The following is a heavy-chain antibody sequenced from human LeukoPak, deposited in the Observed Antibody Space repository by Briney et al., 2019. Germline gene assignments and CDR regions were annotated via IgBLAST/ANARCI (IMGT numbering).Heavy chain of an antibody. V-gene: IGHV3-23*01. CDR3: AKNAAYYYYYGMDV. CDR1: GFTFSSYA. Sequence: GGSLRLSCAASGFTFSSYAMSWVRQAPGKGLEWVSAISGSGGSTYYADSVKGRFTISRDNSKNTLYLQMNGLRAEDTAVYYCAKNAAYYYYYGMDVWGQGTTVTVSS. J-gene: IGHJ6*02. D-gene: IGHD6-25*01. CDR2: ISGSGGST.